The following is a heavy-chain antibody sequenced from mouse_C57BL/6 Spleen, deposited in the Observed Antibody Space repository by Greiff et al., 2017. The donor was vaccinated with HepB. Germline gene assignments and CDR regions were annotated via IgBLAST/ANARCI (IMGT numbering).Heavy chain of an antibody. CDR1: GYTFTSYW. CDR2: IDPSDSYT. Sequence: QVQLQQPGAELVMPGASVKLSCKASGYTFTSYWMHWVKQRPGQGLEWIGEIDPSDSYTNYNQKFKGKSTLTVDKSSSTAYMQLSSLTSEDSAVYYCARSYFYYGSEGGMDYWGQGTSVTVSS. CDR3: ARSYFYYGSEGGMDY. J-gene: IGHJ4*01. D-gene: IGHD1-1*01. V-gene: IGHV1-69*01.